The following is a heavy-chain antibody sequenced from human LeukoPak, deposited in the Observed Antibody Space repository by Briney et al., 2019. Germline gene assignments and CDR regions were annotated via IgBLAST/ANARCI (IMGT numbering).Heavy chain of an antibody. D-gene: IGHD2-2*01. V-gene: IGHV5-51*01. CDR2: IYPGDSDP. J-gene: IGHJ4*02. CDR3: ARRQGCSSTSCPPDY. Sequence: GEPLKISCRGSGYSFTTYWIGWVRQMPGKGLKWMGIIYPGDSDPRYSPSFQGQVTISADKSINTAYLQWSSRKASDTAMYYCARRQGCSSTSCPPDYWGQGTLVTVSS. CDR1: GYSFTTYW.